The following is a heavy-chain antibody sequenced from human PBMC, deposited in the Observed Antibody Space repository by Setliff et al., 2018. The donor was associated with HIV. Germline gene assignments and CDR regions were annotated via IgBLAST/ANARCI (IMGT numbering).Heavy chain of an antibody. V-gene: IGHV1-2*02. D-gene: IGHD3-10*01. CDR2: INPHNGGA. CDR1: VVSFNAYH. J-gene: IGHJ3*02. CDR3: ARVSSFNKIIREAFDI. Sequence: ASVKVSCKASVVSFNAYHVHWVRQAPGQRPEWLGWINPHNGGASYAQRFQGRITMTLDTSTKTAYLELNGLTSDDTAVYYCARVSSFNKIIREAFDIWGQGTLVTVSS.